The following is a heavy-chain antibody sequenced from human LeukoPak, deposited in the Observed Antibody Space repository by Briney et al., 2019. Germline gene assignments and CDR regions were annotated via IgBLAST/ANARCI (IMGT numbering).Heavy chain of an antibody. CDR1: GGSISSYY. J-gene: IGHJ4*02. V-gene: IGHV4-59*01. D-gene: IGHD5-12*01. Sequence: NPSETLSLTCTVSGGSISSYYWSWIRQPPGKGLEWIGYIYYNGSTNYNPSFKSRVTISGDTSKNQFSLKLSSVTAADTAVYYCARGRGYSGYDLVYWGQGTLVTVSS. CDR2: IYYNGST. CDR3: ARGRGYSGYDLVY.